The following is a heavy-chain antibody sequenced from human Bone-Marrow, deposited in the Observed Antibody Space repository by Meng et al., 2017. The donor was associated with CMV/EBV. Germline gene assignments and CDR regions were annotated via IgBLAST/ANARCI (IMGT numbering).Heavy chain of an antibody. CDR3: ARDLKRPWGATAFDL. CDR1: GFTFSDSA. D-gene: IGHD1-26*01. V-gene: IGHV3-30-3*01. J-gene: IGHJ3*01. Sequence: GESLKISCAASGFTFSDSAFHWVRQAPGKGMEWVAIISYAETTKVYADSVKGRFSISRDNSKNKVYLQMDSLRPEDTAVYYCARDLKRPWGATAFDLWGQGTVVTVS. CDR2: ISYAETTK.